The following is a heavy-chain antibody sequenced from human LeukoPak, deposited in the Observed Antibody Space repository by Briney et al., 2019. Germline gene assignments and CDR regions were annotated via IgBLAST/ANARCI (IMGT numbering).Heavy chain of an antibody. J-gene: IGHJ6*02. CDR1: GFTFSSYW. CDR2: IKQDGSEK. Sequence: GGSLRLSCAASGFTFSSYWMSWVRQAPGKGLEWVANIKQDGSEKYYVDSVKGRFTISRDSAENSLYLQVNSLRAEDTAVYYCASTTISPVGGMDVWGQGTTVTVSS. V-gene: IGHV3-7*05. D-gene: IGHD2/OR15-2a*01. CDR3: ASTTISPVGGMDV.